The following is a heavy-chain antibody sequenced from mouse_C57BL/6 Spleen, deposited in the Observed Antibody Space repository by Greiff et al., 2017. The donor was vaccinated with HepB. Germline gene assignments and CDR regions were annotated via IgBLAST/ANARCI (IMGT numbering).Heavy chain of an antibody. Sequence: EVQLVESEGGLVQPGSSMKLSCTASGFTFSDYYMAWVRQVPEKGLEWVANINYDGSSTYYLDSLKSRFIISRDNAKNILYLQMSSLKSEDTATYYCARVLLRYSWYFDVWGTGTTVTVSS. CDR2: INYDGSST. CDR3: ARVLLRYSWYFDV. J-gene: IGHJ1*03. D-gene: IGHD1-1*01. V-gene: IGHV5-16*01. CDR1: GFTFSDYY.